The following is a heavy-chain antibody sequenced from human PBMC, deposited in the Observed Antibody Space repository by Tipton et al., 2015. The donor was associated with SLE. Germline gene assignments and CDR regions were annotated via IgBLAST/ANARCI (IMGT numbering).Heavy chain of an antibody. Sequence: TLSLTCTVSGGSISSSGYYWNWVRRRPGEGLEWIGYIYHSGSTYYNPSLESRAFILADTSKNQFSLKLTSVTDADTAVYYCEGTKDVFDVWGLGTTVTVSS. V-gene: IGHV4-31*03. J-gene: IGHJ3*01. CDR1: GGSISSSGYY. D-gene: IGHD2-15*01. CDR3: EGTKDVFDV. CDR2: IYHSGST.